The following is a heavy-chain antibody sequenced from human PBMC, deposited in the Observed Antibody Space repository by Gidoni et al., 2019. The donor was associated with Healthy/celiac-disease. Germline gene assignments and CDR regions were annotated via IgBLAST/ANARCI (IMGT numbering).Heavy chain of an antibody. CDR1: GSTFTRPA. J-gene: IGHJ3*02. CDR2: IVVGSGNT. V-gene: IGHV1-58*01. CDR3: AADWLVVERGGHDAFDI. D-gene: IGHD3-10*01. Sequence: QMQRVQSGPEVTKPGTSAKVSCKASGSTFTRPAVQWVRQARGQRLEWIGWIVVGSGNTNYAQKFQERVTITRDMSTSTAYMELSSLRSEDTAVYYCAADWLVVERGGHDAFDIWGQGTMVTVSS.